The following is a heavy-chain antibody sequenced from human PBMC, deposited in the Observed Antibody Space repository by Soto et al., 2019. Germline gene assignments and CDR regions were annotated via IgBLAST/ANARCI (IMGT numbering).Heavy chain of an antibody. V-gene: IGHV3-7*01. CDR3: ARAWGWGSAQAFDI. CDR1: GFTCSSYW. Sequence: GGSLRLSCAASGFTCSSYWMSWVRQAPGKGLEWVANIKQDGSERYYVDSVKGRFTISRDNAKNSLYLQMNSLRAEDTAVDYRARAWGWGSAQAFDIWGQGTMVTVS. D-gene: IGHD3-16*01. CDR2: IKQDGSER. J-gene: IGHJ3*02.